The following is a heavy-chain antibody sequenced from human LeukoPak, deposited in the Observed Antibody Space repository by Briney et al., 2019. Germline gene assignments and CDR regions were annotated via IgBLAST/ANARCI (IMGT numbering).Heavy chain of an antibody. CDR2: IIPIFGTA. Sequence: SVKVSCKASGGTFSRYAISWVRHTPGQGLEWMGGIIPIFGTANYAQKFQGRVTITADKSTSTVYMELSSLRSEDTAVYYCARTLDDSSSSDYYYYYMDVWGKGTTVTVSS. J-gene: IGHJ6*03. CDR1: GGTFSRYA. V-gene: IGHV1-69*06. CDR3: ARTLDDSSSSDYYYYYMDV. D-gene: IGHD6-6*01.